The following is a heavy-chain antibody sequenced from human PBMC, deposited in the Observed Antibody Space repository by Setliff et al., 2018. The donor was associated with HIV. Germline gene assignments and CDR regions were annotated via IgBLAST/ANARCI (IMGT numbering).Heavy chain of an antibody. CDR1: GFTFSYYG. V-gene: IGHV3-33*05. D-gene: IGHD7-27*01. CDR3: ARQGNWEFDY. Sequence: PGGSLRLSCAASGFTFSYYGMHWVRQAPGKGLDWVAFIPYDGSNKYYADSVKGRFSISRDNSKNSLYLQMISLRAEDTALYYCARQGNWEFDYWGQGTLVTVSS. CDR2: IPYDGSNK. J-gene: IGHJ4*02.